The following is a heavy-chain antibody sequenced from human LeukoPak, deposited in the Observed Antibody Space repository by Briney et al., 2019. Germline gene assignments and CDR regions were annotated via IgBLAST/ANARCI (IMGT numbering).Heavy chain of an antibody. CDR2: IHYRGST. CDR1: GGSISGHY. V-gene: IGHV4-59*08. CDR3: AGLHFATAEEFDP. Sequence: SETLSLTCTVPGGSISGHYWSWIRQSPGKGLEWIGYIHYRGSTYYNPSLNSRVTLSVDTSRNQFSLDLTSVTAADSAVYFCAGLHFATAEEFDPWGQGTLVTVSS. J-gene: IGHJ5*02.